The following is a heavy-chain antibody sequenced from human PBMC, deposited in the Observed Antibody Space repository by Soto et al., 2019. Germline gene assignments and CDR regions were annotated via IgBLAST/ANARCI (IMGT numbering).Heavy chain of an antibody. CDR3: SRVAPNRSTSSNYFDC. J-gene: IGHJ4*02. Sequence: GESLKISCQGSGYSFPDHWIGWVRKMPGKGLEWMGIIFPADYDIKYSPTFQGQVAISADRSIKTAYLQWSSLKATDTDIYSCSRVAPNRSTSSNYFDCWGPGTLGTAAS. D-gene: IGHD2-2*01. CDR1: GYSFPDHW. CDR2: IFPADYDI. V-gene: IGHV5-51*01.